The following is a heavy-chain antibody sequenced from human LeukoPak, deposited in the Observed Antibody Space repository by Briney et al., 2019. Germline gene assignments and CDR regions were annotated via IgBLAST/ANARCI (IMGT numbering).Heavy chain of an antibody. J-gene: IGHJ3*02. V-gene: IGHV3-23*01. Sequence: PGGSLRLSCAASGFSFRSYAMSWVRQAPGKGLEWVSGISGSGGSTYYADSVKGRFTISRHNSKNTLYLQMNGLRAEDTAVYYCAREVGGSAFDIWGQGTMVTVSS. CDR3: AREVGGSAFDI. D-gene: IGHD3-16*01. CDR1: GFSFRSYA. CDR2: ISGSGGST.